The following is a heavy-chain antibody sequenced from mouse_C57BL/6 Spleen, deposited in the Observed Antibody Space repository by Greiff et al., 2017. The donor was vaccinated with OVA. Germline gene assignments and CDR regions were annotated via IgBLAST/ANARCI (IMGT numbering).Heavy chain of an antibody. Sequence: EVQVVESGGGLVQPKGSLKLSCAASGFCFTTYAMNWVRQAPGKGLEWVARIRSKSNNYATYYADSVKDRFTISRDDSESMLYLQMNNMKTEDTAIYYCSGSSSGYFDVWGRGTTVTVSS. V-gene: IGHV10-1*01. J-gene: IGHJ1*03. CDR1: GFCFTTYA. D-gene: IGHD1-1*01. CDR2: IRSKSNNYAT. CDR3: SGSSSGYFDV.